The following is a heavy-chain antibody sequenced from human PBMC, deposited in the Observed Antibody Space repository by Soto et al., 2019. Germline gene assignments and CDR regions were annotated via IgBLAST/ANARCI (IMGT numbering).Heavy chain of an antibody. CDR2: INPGNGNT. J-gene: IGHJ2*01. V-gene: IGHV1-3*01. Sequence: QVQVVQSGAEVKKPGASVKVSCKASGYTFTSYAMHWVRQAPGQRLEWMGWINPGNGNTKNSQKFQGRVTITRDTLDSTAYMELSSLRSEDTAVYYCARGASSVTTFYFDLWGRGTLVTVSS. CDR3: ARGASSVTTFYFDL. D-gene: IGHD4-17*01. CDR1: GYTFTSYA.